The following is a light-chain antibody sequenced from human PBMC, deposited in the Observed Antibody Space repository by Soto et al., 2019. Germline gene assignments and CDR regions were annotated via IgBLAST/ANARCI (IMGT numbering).Light chain of an antibody. CDR3: QKYNSAPWT. Sequence: DIQMTQSPSPLSASVGDRVTITCRASQGINNYLAWYQQKPGKVPKLLIYAASTLQSGVPSRFSGSGSATDFTLTISSMQPADVAIYYCQKYNSAPWTFGQGTKVEIK. CDR2: AAS. V-gene: IGKV1-27*01. CDR1: QGINNY. J-gene: IGKJ1*01.